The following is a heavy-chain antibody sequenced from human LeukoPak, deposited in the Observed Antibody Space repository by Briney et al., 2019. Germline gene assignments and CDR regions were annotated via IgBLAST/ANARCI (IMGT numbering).Heavy chain of an antibody. V-gene: IGHV1-24*01. CDR3: ATALPGSQLEVVVATIDAFDI. CDR2: FDPEEGET. D-gene: IGHD2-15*01. CDR1: GYTLIELS. Sequence: GASVKVSCKVSGYTLIELSMHWVRQAPGKELEWMGGFDPEEGETIYAQKFQGRVTMTEDTSTDTAYMELSSLRSEDTAVYYCATALPGSQLEVVVATIDAFDIWGQGTMVTVSS. J-gene: IGHJ3*02.